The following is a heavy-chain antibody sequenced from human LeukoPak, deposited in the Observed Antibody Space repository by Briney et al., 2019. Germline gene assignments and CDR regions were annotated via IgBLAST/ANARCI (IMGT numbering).Heavy chain of an antibody. J-gene: IGHJ4*02. CDR1: GGSISSTSYY. V-gene: IGHV4-39*01. Sequence: SETLSLTCIVSGGSISSTSYYWGWIRQPPGKGLEWIGSIYYSGDTYYNPSLKSRVTISVDTSKSQFSLKPSSVTAADTAVYYCARLYGDYVFDYRGQGTLVTVSS. CDR3: ARLYGDYVFDY. D-gene: IGHD4-17*01. CDR2: IYYSGDT.